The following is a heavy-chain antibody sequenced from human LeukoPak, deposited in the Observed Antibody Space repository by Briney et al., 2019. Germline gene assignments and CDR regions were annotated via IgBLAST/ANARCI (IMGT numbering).Heavy chain of an antibody. V-gene: IGHV1-18*01. D-gene: IGHD3-22*01. CDR1: GYTFTSYG. J-gene: IGHJ4*02. CDR2: ISAYNGNT. CDR3: ARGVAPNYYDSGGYGGSGYDY. Sequence: ASVKVSCKASGYTFTSYGISWVRQAPGQGLEWMGRISAYNGNTNYAQKLQGRVTMTTDTSTSTAYMELRSLRSDDTAVYYCARGVAPNYYDSGGYGGSGYDYWGQGTLVTVSS.